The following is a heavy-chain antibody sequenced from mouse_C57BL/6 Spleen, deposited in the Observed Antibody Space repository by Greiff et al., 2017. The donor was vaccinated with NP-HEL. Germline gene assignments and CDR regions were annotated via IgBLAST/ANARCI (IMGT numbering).Heavy chain of an antibody. CDR1: GFTFSDFY. CDR3: ARDAYDYDPYYYAMDY. D-gene: IGHD2-4*01. Sequence: EVKLVESGGGLVQSGRSLRLSCATSGFTFSDFYMEWVRQAPGKGLEWIAASRNKANDYTTEYSASVKGRFIVSRDTSQSILYLQMNALRAEDTAIYYCARDAYDYDPYYYAMDYWGQGTSVTVSS. CDR2: SRNKANDYTT. J-gene: IGHJ4*01. V-gene: IGHV7-1*01.